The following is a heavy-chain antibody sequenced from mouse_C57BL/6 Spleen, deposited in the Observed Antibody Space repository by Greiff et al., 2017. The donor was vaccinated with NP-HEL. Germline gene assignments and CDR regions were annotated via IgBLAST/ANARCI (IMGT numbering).Heavy chain of an antibody. CDR1: GYTFTSYW. J-gene: IGHJ1*03. V-gene: IGHV1-69*01. Sequence: QVQLQQPGAELVMPGASVKLSCKASGYTFTSYWMHWVKQRPGQGLEWIGEIDPSDSYTNYNQKFKGKSTLTVDKSSSTAYMQLSSLTSEDSAVYYCARRRNYGYFDVWGTGTTVTVSS. CDR2: IDPSDSYT. CDR3: ARRRNYGYFDV.